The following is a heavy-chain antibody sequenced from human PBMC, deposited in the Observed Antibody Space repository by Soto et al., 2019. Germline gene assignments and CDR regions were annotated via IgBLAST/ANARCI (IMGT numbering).Heavy chain of an antibody. V-gene: IGHV1-24*01. CDR2: FDPEDGET. J-gene: IGHJ3*02. Sequence: ASVKVSCKVSGYTLTELSMHWVRQAPGKGLEWMGGFDPEDGETIYAQKFQGRVTMTEDTSTDTAYMELSSLRSEHTAVYYCVIRSIAVRPRAFDIWGQGTMVTVSS. CDR3: VIRSIAVRPRAFDI. CDR1: GYTLTELS. D-gene: IGHD6-6*01.